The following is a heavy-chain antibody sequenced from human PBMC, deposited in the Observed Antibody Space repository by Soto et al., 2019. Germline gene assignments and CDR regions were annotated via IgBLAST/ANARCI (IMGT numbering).Heavy chain of an antibody. CDR2: IIPILGKA. CDR1: GGTFSSYT. CDR3: AREYRLNYYGSGSYYSDY. V-gene: IGHV1-69*08. D-gene: IGHD3-10*01. Sequence: QVQLVQSGAEVKKPGSSVKVSCKASGGTFSSYTISWVRQAPGQGLEWMGRIIPILGKANYAQKFQGRVTITADKSTSTAYMELSSLRSEDTAVYYCAREYRLNYYGSGSYYSDYWGQGTLVTVSS. J-gene: IGHJ4*02.